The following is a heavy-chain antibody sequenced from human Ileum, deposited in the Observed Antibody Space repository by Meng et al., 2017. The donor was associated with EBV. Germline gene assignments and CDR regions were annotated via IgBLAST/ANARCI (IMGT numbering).Heavy chain of an antibody. CDR3: ARKPTSAALDY. Sequence: QVQLVQSGTEVKNPGASVKVSCKPSGYTFTSYGITWVRQAPGQGLEWMGWISGYNGNANYAQKLQGRVTMTTDTSTSTVYMELRSLRSDDTAVYFCARKPTSAALDYWGQGTLVTVSS. CDR1: GYTFTSYG. D-gene: IGHD6-13*01. J-gene: IGHJ4*02. V-gene: IGHV1-18*01. CDR2: ISGYNGNA.